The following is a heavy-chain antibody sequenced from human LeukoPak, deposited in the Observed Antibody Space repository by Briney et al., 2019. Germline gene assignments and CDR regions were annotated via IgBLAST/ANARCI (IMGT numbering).Heavy chain of an antibody. V-gene: IGHV1-46*01. CDR1: GYTFTSYY. J-gene: IGHJ3*02. CDR2: INPSGGST. Sequence: ASVKVSCKVSGYTFTSYYMHWVRQAPGQGLEWMGIINPSGGSTSYAQKFQGRVTMTRDMSTSTVYMELSSLRSEDTAVYYCAREDSGSPFLDIWGQGTMVTVSS. D-gene: IGHD1-26*01. CDR3: AREDSGSPFLDI.